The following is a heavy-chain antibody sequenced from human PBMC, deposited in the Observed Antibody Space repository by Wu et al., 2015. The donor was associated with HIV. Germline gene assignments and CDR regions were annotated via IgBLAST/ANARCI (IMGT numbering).Heavy chain of an antibody. CDR3: ARGRREYYYDSSGYYNDAFDI. D-gene: IGHD3-22*01. V-gene: IGHV1-69*13. J-gene: IGHJ3*02. Sequence: QVQLVQSGAEVKKPGSSVKVSCKASGGTFSSYAISWVRQAPGQGLEWMGRIIPIFGTANYAQKFQGRVTITADESTSTAYMELSSLRSEDTAVYYCARGRREYYYDSSGYYNDAFDIWGQGTMVTVSS. CDR1: GGTFSSYA. CDR2: IIPIFGTA.